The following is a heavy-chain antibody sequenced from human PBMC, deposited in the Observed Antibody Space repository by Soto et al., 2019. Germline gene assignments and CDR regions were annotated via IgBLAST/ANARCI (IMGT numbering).Heavy chain of an antibody. CDR2: NYYSGST. D-gene: IGHD4-17*01. CDR3: ARSSQSTVTTFHY. J-gene: IGHJ4*02. CDR1: GGSISSGGYY. V-gene: IGHV4-31*03. Sequence: QVQLQESGPGLVKPSQTLSLTCTVSGGSISSGGYYWSWLRQHPGKGLEWIGYNYYSGSTYYNPSLKGRVTISVDTSKNQFALKLSSVTAADTAVYYCARSSQSTVTTFHYWGQGTLVTVSS.